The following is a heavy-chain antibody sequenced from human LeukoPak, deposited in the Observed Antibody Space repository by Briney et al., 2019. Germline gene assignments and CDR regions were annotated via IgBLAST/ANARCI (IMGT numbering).Heavy chain of an antibody. Sequence: PGGSLRLSCAASGFTFSSYAMSWVRQAPGKGLEWVSAISGSGGSIYYADSVKGRFTISRDNSKNTLYLQMNSLRAEDTAVYYCARRSRYDILTGYYTGGYFQHWGQGTLVTVSS. J-gene: IGHJ1*01. V-gene: IGHV3-23*01. CDR1: GFTFSSYA. CDR2: ISGSGGSI. D-gene: IGHD3-9*01. CDR3: ARRSRYDILTGYYTGGYFQH.